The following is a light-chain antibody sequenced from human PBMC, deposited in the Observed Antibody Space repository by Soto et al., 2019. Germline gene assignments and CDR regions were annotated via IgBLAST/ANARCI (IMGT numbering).Light chain of an antibody. CDR2: VAS. CDR3: LQHNNSPWT. V-gene: IGKV1-17*01. J-gene: IGKJ1*01. CDR1: QAIRND. Sequence: DIQMTQSPSSLSASVGDRVTITCRASQAIRNDVGWYQQKPGKDPKRLLYVASRLESGVPSRFSGSGFGTEFPLTISGLQPEDFANYYCLQHNNSPWTFGQGNRVESK.